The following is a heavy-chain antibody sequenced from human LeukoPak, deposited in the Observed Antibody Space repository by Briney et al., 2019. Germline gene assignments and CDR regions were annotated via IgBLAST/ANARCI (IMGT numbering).Heavy chain of an antibody. J-gene: IGHJ6*03. CDR1: GGSISSYY. V-gene: IGHV4-59*12. CDR3: ARARNEYYYYMDV. Sequence: SETLSLTCTVSGGSISSYYWSWIRQPPGKGLEWIGYIYYSGSTNYNPSLKSRVTMSVDTSKNQFSLKLSSVTAADTAVYYCARARNEYYYYMDVWGKGTTVTISS. CDR2: IYYSGST. D-gene: IGHD1-1*01.